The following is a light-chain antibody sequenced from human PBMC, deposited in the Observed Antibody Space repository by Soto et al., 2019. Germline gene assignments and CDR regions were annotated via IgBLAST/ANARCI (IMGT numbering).Light chain of an antibody. Sequence: SVLPKPASVSGSPGQSITISCTGTSSDVGAYKYVSWYQHHPGKVPQLMIYDVSNRPSGVSDRFSGSKSGNTASLTISGLQAEDEADYYCSSYTSSNTYVFGTGTKVTVL. V-gene: IGLV2-14*03. J-gene: IGLJ1*01. CDR3: SSYTSSNTYV. CDR1: SSDVGAYKY. CDR2: DVS.